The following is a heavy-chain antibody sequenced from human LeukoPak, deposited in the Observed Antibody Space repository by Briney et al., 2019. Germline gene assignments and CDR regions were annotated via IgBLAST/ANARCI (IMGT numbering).Heavy chain of an antibody. V-gene: IGHV4-59*08. CDR3: ARHYYDRSDSYSFDY. D-gene: IGHD3-22*01. J-gene: IGHJ4*02. Sequence: MTSETLSLTCTVSGGSISGYYWSWIRQPPGKGREWIGYLYSSGSTNYNPSLKSRATISLDTSENQFSLKLSSVTAADTAVYYCARHYYDRSDSYSFDYWGQGTLVTVSS. CDR2: LYSSGST. CDR1: GGSISGYY.